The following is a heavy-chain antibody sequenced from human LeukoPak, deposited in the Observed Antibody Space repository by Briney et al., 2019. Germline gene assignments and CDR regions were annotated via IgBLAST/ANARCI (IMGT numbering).Heavy chain of an antibody. CDR2: IYTSGST. D-gene: IGHD3-22*01. CDR3: ARGPYSYDSSGAFDI. CDR1: GASISSGSYY. Sequence: SQTLSLTCTVSGASISSGSYYWSWLRQPAGKGLEWIGRIYTSGSTHYNPSLTSRVTISVDTSKNQFSLKLSSVTAADTAVYFCARGPYSYDSSGAFDIWGQGTMVTVSS. V-gene: IGHV4-61*02. J-gene: IGHJ3*02.